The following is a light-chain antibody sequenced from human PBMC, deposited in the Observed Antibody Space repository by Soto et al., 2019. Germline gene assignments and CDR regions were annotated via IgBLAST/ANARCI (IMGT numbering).Light chain of an antibody. J-gene: IGKJ1*01. V-gene: IGKV1-5*01. Sequence: DIQRTQYPSNLSASVGDRVTITSRGSQSISSWLAWYQQKPGKAPKLLIYDASSLESGVPSRFSGSGAGTEFTLTISSLQPDDFATYYCQQYNSYSWTFGQGTKVDIK. CDR2: DAS. CDR1: QSISSW. CDR3: QQYNSYSWT.